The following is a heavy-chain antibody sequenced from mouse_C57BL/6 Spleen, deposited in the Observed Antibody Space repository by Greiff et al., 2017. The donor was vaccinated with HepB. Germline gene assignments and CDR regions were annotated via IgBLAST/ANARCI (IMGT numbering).Heavy chain of an antibody. CDR3: ARMNYGSLDY. Sequence: EVKVVESEGGLVQPGSSMKLSCTASGFTFSDYYMAWVRQVPEKGLEWVANINSDGSSTYYLDSLKSRSNISRDNAKNTLYLQMSSLKSEDTATYYCARMNYGSLDYWGQGTTLTVSS. CDR1: GFTFSDYY. J-gene: IGHJ2*01. D-gene: IGHD1-1*01. V-gene: IGHV5-16*01. CDR2: INSDGSST.